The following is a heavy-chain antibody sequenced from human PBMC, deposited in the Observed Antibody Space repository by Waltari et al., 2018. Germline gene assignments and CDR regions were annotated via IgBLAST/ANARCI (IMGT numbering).Heavy chain of an antibody. Sequence: EVQLLESGGGLVQPGGSLRLSCEASGFTFRNYAMAWVRQAPGKWLGWVSGIRTSGRSSRNAESVKGRFTISRDNSKNTLYLQLNSLRAEDTAKYYCAKDVISDWEGNYFDHWGQGTLVTVSS. CDR1: GFTFRNYA. CDR3: AKDVISDWEGNYFDH. J-gene: IGHJ4*02. D-gene: IGHD3-16*02. V-gene: IGHV3-23*01. CDR2: IRTSGRSS.